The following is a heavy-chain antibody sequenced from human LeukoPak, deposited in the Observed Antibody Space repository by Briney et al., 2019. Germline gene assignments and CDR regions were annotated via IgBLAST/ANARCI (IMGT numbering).Heavy chain of an antibody. CDR1: GFTFSSYA. V-gene: IGHV3-23*01. CDR3: ATGRGTLVGATSGYYFDY. D-gene: IGHD1-26*01. J-gene: IGHJ4*02. CDR2: ISGSGGST. Sequence: GGSLRLSCAASGFTFSSYAMSWVRQAPGKGLEWVSAISGSGGSTYYADSVKGRFTISRDNSKNTLYLQMNSLRAEDTAVYYCATGRGTLVGATSGYYFDYWGQGTLVTVSS.